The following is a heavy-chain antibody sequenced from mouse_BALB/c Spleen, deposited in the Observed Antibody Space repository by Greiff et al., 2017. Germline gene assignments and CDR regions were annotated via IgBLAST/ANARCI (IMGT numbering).Heavy chain of an antibody. CDR3: AKGNYYGSRGGNYYAMDD. D-gene: IGHD1-1*01. Sequence: QVQLQQSGAELMKPGASVKISCKATGYTFSSYWIEWVKQRPGHGLEWIGEILPGSGSTNYNEKFKGKATFTADTSSNTAYMQLSSLTSEDSAVYYCAKGNYYGSRGGNYYAMDDWGQGTSVTVSS. V-gene: IGHV1-9*01. CDR2: ILPGSGST. CDR1: GYTFSSYW. J-gene: IGHJ4*01.